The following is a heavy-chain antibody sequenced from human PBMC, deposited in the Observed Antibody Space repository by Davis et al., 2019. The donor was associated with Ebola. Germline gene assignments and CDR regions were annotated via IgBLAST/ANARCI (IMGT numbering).Heavy chain of an antibody. J-gene: IGHJ5*02. D-gene: IGHD1-26*01. CDR2: IYHSGST. CDR3: ARMRRAIGRNWFDP. CDR1: GYSINRGFT. Sequence: SETLSLTCTVSGYSINRGFTWGWIRQPPGKGLEWIGSIYHSGSTNYNPSLKSRVTISVDTSKNQFSLKLSSVTAADTAVFYCARMRRAIGRNWFDPWGQGTLVTVSS. V-gene: IGHV4-38-2*02.